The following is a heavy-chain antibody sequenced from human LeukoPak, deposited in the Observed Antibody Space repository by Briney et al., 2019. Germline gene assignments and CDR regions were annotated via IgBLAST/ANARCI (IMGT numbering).Heavy chain of an antibody. Sequence: SVKLSCKASGGTFSSYAISWVRQAPGQGLEWMGGIIPIFGTANYAQKFQGRVTITADESTSTAYMELYSLRSEDTAVYYCARTTEAHSWQTRYYSYYMDVWGKGTTVTVSS. CDR2: IIPIFGTA. CDR1: GGTFSSYA. CDR3: ARTTEAHSWQTRYYSYYMDV. V-gene: IGHV1-69*01. D-gene: IGHD6-13*01. J-gene: IGHJ6*03.